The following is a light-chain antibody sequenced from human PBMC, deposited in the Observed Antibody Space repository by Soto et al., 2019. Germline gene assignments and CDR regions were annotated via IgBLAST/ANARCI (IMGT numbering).Light chain of an antibody. CDR3: CSYAGSRTGVV. CDR2: EDS. J-gene: IGLJ2*01. V-gene: IGLV2-23*01. CDR1: SSDVGSYNL. Sequence: QSALTQPASVSGTPGQAITISCTGTSSDVGSYNLVSWHQQHPGKAPKLMIYEDSKRPSGVANRFSGSKSGNTASLTICGLQAEDEADYYCCSYAGSRTGVVFGGGTKLTVL.